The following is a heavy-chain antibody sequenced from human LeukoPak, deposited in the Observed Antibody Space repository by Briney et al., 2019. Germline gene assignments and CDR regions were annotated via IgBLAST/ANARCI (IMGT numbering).Heavy chain of an antibody. J-gene: IGHJ4*02. V-gene: IGHV4-38-2*01. CDR2: IYHSGST. Sequence: SETLSLTCAVSGYTISSGYYWGWIRQPPGKGLEWIGSIYHSGSTYYNPSLKSRVTISVDTSKNQFSLKLSSVTAADTAVYYCARFSSTSWWKYYFGYWGQGTLVTVSS. D-gene: IGHD2-2*01. CDR1: GYTISSGYY. CDR3: ARFSSTSWWKYYFGY.